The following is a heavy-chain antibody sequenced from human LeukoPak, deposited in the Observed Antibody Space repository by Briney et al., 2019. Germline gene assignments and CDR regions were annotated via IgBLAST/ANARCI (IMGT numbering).Heavy chain of an antibody. D-gene: IGHD2-21*01. CDR2: VSYGGST. V-gene: IGHV4-39*01. CDR1: GGSISSNSNY. CDR3: ARQALWFFDH. J-gene: IGHJ4*02. Sequence: PSETLSLTCTVSGGSISSNSNYWAWIRQPPGRGLEWIGSVSYGGSTYYSPSLESRVTISVDTSKNHFSLKLSSVTAADTAVYYCARQALWFFDHWGQGTLVTVSS.